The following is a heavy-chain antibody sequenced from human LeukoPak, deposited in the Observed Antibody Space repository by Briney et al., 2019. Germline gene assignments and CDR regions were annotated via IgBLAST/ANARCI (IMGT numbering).Heavy chain of an antibody. CDR1: GFTFSSYW. CDR2: IKQDGSEK. V-gene: IGHV3-7*04. J-gene: IGHJ5*02. CDR3: ARGGSCYENWFDP. Sequence: GGSLRLSCAASGFTFSSYWMSWVRQAPGKGLEWVANIKQDGSEKYYVDSVKGRFTLSRDNAKNSLYLQMNSLRAEDTAVYYCARGGSCYENWFDPWGQGTLVTVSS. D-gene: IGHD3-10*01.